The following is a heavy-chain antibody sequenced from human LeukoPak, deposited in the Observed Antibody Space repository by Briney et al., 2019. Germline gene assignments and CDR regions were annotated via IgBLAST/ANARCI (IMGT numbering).Heavy chain of an antibody. Sequence: KPSETLSLTCTVSGGSISSSSAYWGWIRQPPGKGLEWIGSIYYSKNTYYNPSLESRVTISADTSKNQFSLTLGSVSATDTAVYYCAKRGYSTSFNPWGQGARVTVSS. CDR1: GGSISSSSAY. CDR3: AKRGYSTSFNP. J-gene: IGHJ5*02. V-gene: IGHV4-39*01. D-gene: IGHD2-2*01. CDR2: IYYSKNT.